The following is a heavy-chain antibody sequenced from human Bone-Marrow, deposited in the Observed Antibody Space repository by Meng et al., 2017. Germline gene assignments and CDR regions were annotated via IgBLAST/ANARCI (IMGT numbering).Heavy chain of an antibody. D-gene: IGHD1-26*01. CDR3: ARGQYFSWWELLPAFWFDP. CDR1: GGSISSSNW. Sequence: HGQPQERGPGLVKPSGTLSLTCAVCGGSISSSNWWSWVRQPPGKGLEWIGEIYHSGSTNYNPSLKSRVTISVDKSKNQFSLKLSSVTAADTAVYYCARGQYFSWWELLPAFWFDPWGQGTLVTVSS. J-gene: IGHJ5*02. CDR2: IYHSGST. V-gene: IGHV4-4*02.